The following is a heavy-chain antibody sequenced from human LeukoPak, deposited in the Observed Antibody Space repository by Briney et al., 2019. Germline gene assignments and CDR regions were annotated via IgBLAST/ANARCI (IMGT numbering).Heavy chain of an antibody. D-gene: IGHD3-10*01. J-gene: IGHJ4*02. CDR3: ARDSDYGSGSYLLDY. V-gene: IGHV4-59*01. CDR2: IYYSGST. Sequence: PSETLSLTCTVSGGSISSYYWSWIRQPPGKGLEWIGYIYYSGSTNYNPSLKSRVTISVDTSKNQFSLKLSSVPAADTAVYYCARDSDYGSGSYLLDYWGQGTLVTVSS. CDR1: GGSISSYY.